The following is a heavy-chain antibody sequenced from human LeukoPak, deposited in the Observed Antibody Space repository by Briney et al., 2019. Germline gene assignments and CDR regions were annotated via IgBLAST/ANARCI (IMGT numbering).Heavy chain of an antibody. CDR2: ISSSSGYI. CDR3: AKGESPQYMVRGVPYYYYVMDV. J-gene: IGHJ6*02. CDR1: GFTFNSYS. Sequence: AGGSLRLSCAAAGFTFNSYSMNWVRQAPGRGREWVSSISSSSGYIYYADSVKGRFTISRDKAKNSLYLQMSSLRAEDTAVYYCAKGESPQYMVRGVPYYYYVMDVWGQGTTVTVAS. V-gene: IGHV3-21*04. D-gene: IGHD3-10*01.